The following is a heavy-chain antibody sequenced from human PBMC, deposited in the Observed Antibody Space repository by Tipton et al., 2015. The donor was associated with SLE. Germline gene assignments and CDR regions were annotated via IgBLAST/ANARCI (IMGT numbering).Heavy chain of an antibody. CDR3: ARGLIQLWPYYYYYYMDV. CDR1: GGSISSGSYY. CDR2: IYTSGST. Sequence: TLSLTCTVSGGSISSGSYYWSWIRQPAGKGLEWIGYIYTSGSTNYNPSLKSRVTISVDTSKNQFSLKLSSVTAADTAVYYCARGLIQLWPYYYYYYMDVWGKGTTVTVSS. J-gene: IGHJ6*03. D-gene: IGHD5-18*01. V-gene: IGHV4-61*09.